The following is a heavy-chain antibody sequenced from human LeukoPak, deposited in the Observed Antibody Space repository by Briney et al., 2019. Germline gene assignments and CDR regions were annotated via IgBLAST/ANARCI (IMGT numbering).Heavy chain of an antibody. CDR1: GFTFSSYS. CDR2: ISSSSSYI. Sequence: GGSLRLSCAASGFTFSSYSMNWVRQAPGKGLEWVSSISSSSSYIYYADSVKGRFAISRDNAKNSLYLQMNSLRAEDTAVYYCARDLLLSGSSWGQGTLVTVSS. CDR3: ARDLLLSGSS. V-gene: IGHV3-21*01. D-gene: IGHD1-26*01. J-gene: IGHJ5*02.